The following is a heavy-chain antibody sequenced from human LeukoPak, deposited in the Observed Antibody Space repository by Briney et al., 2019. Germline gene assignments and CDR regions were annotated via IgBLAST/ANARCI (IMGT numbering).Heavy chain of an antibody. CDR1: GGSISSSSYY. CDR2: IYYSGST. V-gene: IGHV4-39*01. J-gene: IGHJ4*02. D-gene: IGHD3-9*01. CDR3: ARQTLTGDHIDY. Sequence: PSETLSLTCTVSGGSISSSSYYWGWIRQPPGKGLEWIGSIYYSGSTYYNPSLKSRVTISVDTSKNQFSLKLTSVTAADTAVYYCARQTLTGDHIDYWGQGTLVTVSS.